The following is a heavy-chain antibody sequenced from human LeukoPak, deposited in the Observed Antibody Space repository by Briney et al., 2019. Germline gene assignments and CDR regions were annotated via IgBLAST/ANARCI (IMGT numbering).Heavy chain of an antibody. J-gene: IGHJ6*03. CDR3: ARDVGPHGSYSYYYYYMDV. V-gene: IGHV4-4*07. Sequence: PSETLSLTCTVSGGSISSYYWSWIRQPAGKGLEWIGRIYTGGSTNYNPSLKSRVTMSVDTSKNQFSLKLSSVTAADTAVYYCARDVGPHGSYSYYYYYMDVWGKGTRSPSP. CDR2: IYTGGST. CDR1: GGSISSYY. D-gene: IGHD1-26*01.